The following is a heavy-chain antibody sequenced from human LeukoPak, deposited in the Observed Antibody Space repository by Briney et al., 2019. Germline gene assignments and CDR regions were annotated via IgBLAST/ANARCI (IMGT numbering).Heavy chain of an antibody. CDR1: GGSISSYY. V-gene: IGHV4-59*08. J-gene: IGHJ5*02. Sequence: AETLSLTCTVSGGSISSYYWSWIRQPPGKGLEWIGYIYYSGSTNYNPSLKSRVTISVDTSKNQFSLKPSSVTAAATAVYYCAILSGDANWFDPWGQGTLVTVSS. CDR3: AILSGDANWFDP. CDR2: IYYSGST.